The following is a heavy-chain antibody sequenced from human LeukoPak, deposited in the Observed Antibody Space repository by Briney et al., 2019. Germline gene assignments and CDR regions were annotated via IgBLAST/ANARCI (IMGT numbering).Heavy chain of an antibody. CDR2: ISGSGGST. J-gene: IGHJ6*03. V-gene: IGHV3-23*01. D-gene: IGHD2-15*01. CDR3: AKMSPYCSGGSCYLYYYYYYMDV. Sequence: GGSLRLSCAASGFTFSSYAMSWVRQAPGKGLEWVSAISGSGGSTYYADSVKGRFTISRDNSKSTLYLQMNSLRAEDTAVYYCAKMSPYCSGGSCYLYYYYYYMDVWGKGTTVTVSS. CDR1: GFTFSSYA.